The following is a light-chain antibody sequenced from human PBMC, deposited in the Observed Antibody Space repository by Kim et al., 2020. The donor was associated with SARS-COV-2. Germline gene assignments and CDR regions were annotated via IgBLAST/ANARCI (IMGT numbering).Light chain of an antibody. Sequence: ASVGDRVTITCRASQGISNHLAWYQQKPGKAPELVIHAASALQSGVPSRFSGSGSGTDFTLTISSLQPDDSATYYCQHLNSYPITFGGGTKVEIK. CDR3: QHLNSYPIT. CDR2: AAS. CDR1: QGISNH. J-gene: IGKJ4*01. V-gene: IGKV1-9*01.